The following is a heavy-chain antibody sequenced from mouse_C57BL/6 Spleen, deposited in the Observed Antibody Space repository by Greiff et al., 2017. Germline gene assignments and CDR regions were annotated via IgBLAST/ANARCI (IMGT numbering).Heavy chain of an antibody. Sequence: QVQLQQPGAELVMPGASVKLSCKASGYTFTSYWMHWVKQRPGQGLEWIGEIDPSDSYTNYNQKFKGKSTLTVDKSSSTAYMQLSSLTSEDSAVYYCARNYYYGLDDWGQGTTLTVSS. CDR2: IDPSDSYT. D-gene: IGHD1-1*01. J-gene: IGHJ2*01. V-gene: IGHV1-69*01. CDR1: GYTFTSYW. CDR3: ARNYYYGLDD.